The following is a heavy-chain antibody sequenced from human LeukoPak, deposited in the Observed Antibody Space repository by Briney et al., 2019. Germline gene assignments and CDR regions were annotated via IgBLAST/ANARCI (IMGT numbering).Heavy chain of an antibody. V-gene: IGHV1-2*02. CDR1: GYTFTGYY. Sequence: ASVKVSCKVSGYTFTGYYIHWVRQAPGQGLEWMGWISPNSGGTNYAQKFQGRVTMTRDTSISTAYMELSRLRSDDTAVYYCARYYYDSSGEQRAFDIWGQGTMVTVSS. J-gene: IGHJ3*02. D-gene: IGHD3-22*01. CDR2: ISPNSGGT. CDR3: ARYYYDSSGEQRAFDI.